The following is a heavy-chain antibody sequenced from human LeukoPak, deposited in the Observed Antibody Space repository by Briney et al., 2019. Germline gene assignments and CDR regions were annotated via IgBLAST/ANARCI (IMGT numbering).Heavy chain of an antibody. V-gene: IGHV3-30*04. Sequence: GGSLRLSCAASGFTFSSYAMHWVRQAPGKGLEWVAVISYDGSNKYYADSVKGRFTISRDNSKNTLYLQMNSLRAEDTAVYYCARGQTYSSGWYADWGQGTLVTVSS. D-gene: IGHD6-19*01. CDR2: ISYDGSNK. CDR1: GFTFSSYA. CDR3: ARGQTYSSGWYAD. J-gene: IGHJ4*02.